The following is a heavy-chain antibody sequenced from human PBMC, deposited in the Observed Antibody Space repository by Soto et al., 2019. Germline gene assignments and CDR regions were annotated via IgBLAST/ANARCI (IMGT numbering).Heavy chain of an antibody. CDR3: ARSAYSVVVGTAIRWRNDNWFDP. D-gene: IGHD2-21*02. CDR2: INAGNGNT. V-gene: IGHV1-3*01. J-gene: IGHJ5*02. Sequence: VASVKVSCKASGYTFTSYAMHWVRQAPGQRLEWMGWINAGNGNTKYSQKFRGRVTITRDTSASTAYMELSSLRSEDTAVYYCARSAYSVVVGTAIRWRNDNWFDPWGQGTLVTVSS. CDR1: GYTFTSYA.